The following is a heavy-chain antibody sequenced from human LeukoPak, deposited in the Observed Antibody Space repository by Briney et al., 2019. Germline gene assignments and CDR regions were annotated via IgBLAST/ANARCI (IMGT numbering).Heavy chain of an antibody. J-gene: IGHJ4*02. D-gene: IGHD4-17*01. Sequence: GGSLRLSCAASGFTFSSYSMNWVRQAPGKGPEWVSSISSSSSYIYYADSVKGRFTISRDNAKNSLYLQMNSLRAEDTAVYYCARVYDYGDFYYFDYWGQGTLVTVSS. V-gene: IGHV3-21*01. CDR3: ARVYDYGDFYYFDY. CDR2: ISSSSSYI. CDR1: GFTFSSYS.